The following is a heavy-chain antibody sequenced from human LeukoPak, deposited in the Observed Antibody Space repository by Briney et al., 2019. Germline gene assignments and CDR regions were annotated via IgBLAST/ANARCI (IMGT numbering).Heavy chain of an antibody. J-gene: IGHJ6*03. CDR2: ISSSGSTK. Sequence: GGSLRLSCAASGFTFSSYEMNWVRQAPGKGLEWVSYISSSGSTKYYADSVKGRFTISRDNAKNSLYLQMNSLRAEDTAVYYCARDHAFSYYYYYMDVWGKGTTVTVSS. CDR1: GFTFSSYE. D-gene: IGHD3-3*01. CDR3: ARDHAFSYYYYYMDV. V-gene: IGHV3-48*03.